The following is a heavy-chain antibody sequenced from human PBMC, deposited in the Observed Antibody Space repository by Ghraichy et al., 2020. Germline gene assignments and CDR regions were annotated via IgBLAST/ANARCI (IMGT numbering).Heavy chain of an antibody. CDR2: INSDGSTT. Sequence: GGSLRLSCAASGFIFSSYWMHWVRQAPGKGLVWVSRINSDGSTTTYADSVKGRFTISRDNAKNTLYLEMSSLRAEDTAVYFCARGRNWGIDSWGQGTLVTVSS. CDR1: GFIFSSYW. CDR3: ARGRNWGIDS. V-gene: IGHV3-74*01. J-gene: IGHJ5*01. D-gene: IGHD7-27*01.